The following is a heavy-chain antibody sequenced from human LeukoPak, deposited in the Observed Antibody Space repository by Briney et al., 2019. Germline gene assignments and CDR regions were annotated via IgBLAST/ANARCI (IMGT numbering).Heavy chain of an antibody. V-gene: IGHV3-23*01. CDR2: ISGSGGST. Sequence: PGGSLSLTCAASGFTFSSYAMSWIRQAPGKGLEWVSAISGSGGSTYYAASVKGRITSSRDNSKNTLYLQMNSLRAEDTAVYYCAMGKSRSCYYLDYWGQGTLVTVST. D-gene: IGHD3-16*01. CDR1: GFTFSSYA. CDR3: AMGKSRSCYYLDY. J-gene: IGHJ4*02.